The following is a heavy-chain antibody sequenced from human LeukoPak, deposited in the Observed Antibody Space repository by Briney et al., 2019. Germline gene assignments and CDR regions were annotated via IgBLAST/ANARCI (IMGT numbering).Heavy chain of an antibody. CDR3: ARDRASEVGAGRGWFDP. CDR1: GFTFSSNE. J-gene: IGHJ5*02. V-gene: IGHV3-48*03. D-gene: IGHD1-26*01. CDR2: ISSSGSTI. Sequence: QPGGSLRLSCEASGFTFSSNEMNWVRQAPGKGLEWGSYISSSGSTIYYADSVKGRFTISRDNAKNSLYLRMNSLRAVDTAVYYCARDRASEVGAGRGWFDPWGQGTLVTVSS.